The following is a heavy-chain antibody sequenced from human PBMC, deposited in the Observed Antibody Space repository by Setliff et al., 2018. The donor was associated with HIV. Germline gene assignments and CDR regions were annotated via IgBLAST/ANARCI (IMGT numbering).Heavy chain of an antibody. V-gene: IGHV1-8*03. CDR2: MNTNSGNT. J-gene: IGHJ6*03. CDR3: ARGYLISGTQKSYYMDV. Sequence: ASVKVSCKASGGTFTSYDINWVRQATGQGLEWMGWMNTNSGNTGYAQKLQGRVTITRNTTINTAYMELSSLRSEDTAVYYCARGYLISGTQKSYYMDVWGKGTTVTVSS. D-gene: IGHD1-26*01. CDR1: GGTFTSYD.